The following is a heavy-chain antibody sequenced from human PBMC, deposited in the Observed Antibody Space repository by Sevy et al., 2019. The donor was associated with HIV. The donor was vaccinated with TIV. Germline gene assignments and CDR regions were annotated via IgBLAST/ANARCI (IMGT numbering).Heavy chain of an antibody. CDR2: INPNSGGT. J-gene: IGHJ6*02. V-gene: IGHV1-2*02. CDR1: GYTFTGYY. CDR3: ARGFLPPAVSIAVYYYYYGMDV. D-gene: IGHD6-6*01. Sequence: ASVKVSCKASGYTFTGYYMYWVRQAPGQGLEWMGWINPNSGGTNYAQKFQGRVTMTRDTSISTAYMELSRLRSDDTAVYYCARGFLPPAVSIAVYYYYYGMDVWGQGTTVTVSS.